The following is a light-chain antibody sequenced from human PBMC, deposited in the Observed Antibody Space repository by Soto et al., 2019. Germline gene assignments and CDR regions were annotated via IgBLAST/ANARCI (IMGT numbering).Light chain of an antibody. CDR2: AAS. CDR1: YGIRND. CDR3: LQDFNYPWT. V-gene: IGKV1-6*01. Sequence: SQMTQSPSSLSAFVGDRFTITCLAIYGIRNDLGWYQQKPGKAPRLLIYAASNLQTGVPSRFKGSGSGTDFTLTISSLQPEDSETYFCLQDFNYPWTFGQGTKVDIK. J-gene: IGKJ1*01.